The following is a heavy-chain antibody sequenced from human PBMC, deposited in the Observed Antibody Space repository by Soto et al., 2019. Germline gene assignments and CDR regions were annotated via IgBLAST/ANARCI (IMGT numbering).Heavy chain of an antibody. CDR2: ISAYNGNT. D-gene: IGHD3-10*01. CDR1: GYTFTSYG. CDR3: ARVAITLVRGVSFYYYYGMDV. J-gene: IGHJ6*02. Sequence: QVQLVQSGAEVKKPGASVKVSCNASGYTFTSYGISWVRQAPGQGLEWMGWISAYNGNTNYAQKLQGRVTMTTDTSTSTAYMELRSLRSDDTAVYYCARVAITLVRGVSFYYYYGMDVWGQGTTVTVSS. V-gene: IGHV1-18*01.